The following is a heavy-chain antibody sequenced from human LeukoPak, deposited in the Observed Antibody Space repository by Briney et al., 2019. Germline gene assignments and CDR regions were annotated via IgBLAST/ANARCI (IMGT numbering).Heavy chain of an antibody. CDR2: IRYDGSNK. Sequence: GGSLRLSCAASGFTFSSYGMHWVRQAPGKGLEWVAFIRYDGSNKYYADSVKGRFTISRDNSKNTLYLQMNSLRAEDTAVYYCAKDRAGTGDYYYYYYMDVWGKGTTVTVSS. D-gene: IGHD6-19*01. J-gene: IGHJ6*03. CDR1: GFTFSSYG. CDR3: AKDRAGTGDYYYYYYMDV. V-gene: IGHV3-30*02.